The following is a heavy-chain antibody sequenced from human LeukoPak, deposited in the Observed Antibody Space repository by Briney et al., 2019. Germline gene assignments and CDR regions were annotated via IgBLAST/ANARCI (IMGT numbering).Heavy chain of an antibody. Sequence: PGGSLRLSCASTGFTFSTYWMHWVRQAPGKGLVWVSRINGDGSITNYADSVKGRFTISRDNAKNTVYLQMNSLRPEDTAVYYCAREGILVVTDPYWDFDRWGRGTLVTVSS. J-gene: IGHJ2*01. CDR3: AREGILVVTDPYWDFDR. CDR2: INGDGSIT. D-gene: IGHD2-21*02. CDR1: GFTFSTYW. V-gene: IGHV3-74*01.